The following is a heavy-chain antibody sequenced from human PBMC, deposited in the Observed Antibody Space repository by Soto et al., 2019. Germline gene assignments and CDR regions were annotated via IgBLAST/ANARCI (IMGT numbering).Heavy chain of an antibody. CDR1: GCCFSSFS. D-gene: IGHD3-16*01. Sequence: SFTTGGCCFSSFSMSCVPQAPGQGLEWMGGIIPIFGTANYAQEFQGRVTITADESTSTAYMELSSLRSEDTAVYYCARSFSQDYRYHYYSAMDVLGQGTTVT. CDR2: IIPIFGTA. V-gene: IGHV1-69*01. J-gene: IGHJ6*02. CDR3: ARSFSQDYRYHYYSAMDV.